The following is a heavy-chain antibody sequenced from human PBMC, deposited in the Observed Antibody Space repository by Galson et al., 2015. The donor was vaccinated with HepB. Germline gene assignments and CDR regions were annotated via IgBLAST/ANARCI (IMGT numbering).Heavy chain of an antibody. CDR2: ISSSSHTI. D-gene: IGHD1-26*01. V-gene: IGHV3-48*04. Sequence: SLRLSSAASGFTFSRYSMNWVRQAPGKGLEWVSFISSSSHTIYYADSVKGRFTISRDNANNSLFLQMNSLRAEDTAVYYCATDEGGPHFWGQGTLVTVSS. J-gene: IGHJ4*02. CDR3: ATDEGGPHF. CDR1: GFTFSRYS.